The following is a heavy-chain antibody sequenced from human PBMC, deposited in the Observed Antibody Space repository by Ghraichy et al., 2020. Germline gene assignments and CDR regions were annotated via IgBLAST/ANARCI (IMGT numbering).Heavy chain of an antibody. CDR3: ARTDRPYYDFWTGYYYNWFDP. Sequence: SGPTLVKPTETLTLTCTVSGFSLSNARMGVSWIRQPPGKALEWLAHIFSNDEKSYSTSLKSRLTISKDTSKSQVVLTMTNMDPVDTATYYCARTDRPYYDFWTGYYYNWFDPWGQGTLVTVSS. CDR1: GFSLSNARMG. V-gene: IGHV2-26*01. D-gene: IGHD3-3*01. CDR2: IFSNDEK. J-gene: IGHJ5*02.